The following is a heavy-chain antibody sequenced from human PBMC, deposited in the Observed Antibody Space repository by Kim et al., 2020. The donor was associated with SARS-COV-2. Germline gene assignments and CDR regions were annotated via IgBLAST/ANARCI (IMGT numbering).Heavy chain of an antibody. D-gene: IGHD5-12*01. V-gene: IGHV3-48*01. J-gene: IGHJ6*02. Sequence: VKRRFTISRDNAKNSLYLQMNSLRAEDTAVYYCARDRGYSGPYNYYYGMDVWGQGTTVTVSS. CDR3: ARDRGYSGPYNYYYGMDV.